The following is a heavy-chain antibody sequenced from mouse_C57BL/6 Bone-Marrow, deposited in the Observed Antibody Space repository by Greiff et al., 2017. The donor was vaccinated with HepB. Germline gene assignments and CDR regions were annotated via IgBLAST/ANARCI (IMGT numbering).Heavy chain of an antibody. CDR1: GFTFSDYY. Sequence: EVMLVESEGGLVQPGSSMKLSCTASGFTFSDYYMAWVRQVPEKGLEWVANINYDGSSTYYLDSLKSRFIISRDNAKNILYLQMSSLKSEDTATYYCARDRGVTTPTWFAYWGQGTLVTVSA. CDR2: INYDGSST. D-gene: IGHD2-5*01. J-gene: IGHJ3*01. CDR3: ARDRGVTTPTWFAY. V-gene: IGHV5-16*01.